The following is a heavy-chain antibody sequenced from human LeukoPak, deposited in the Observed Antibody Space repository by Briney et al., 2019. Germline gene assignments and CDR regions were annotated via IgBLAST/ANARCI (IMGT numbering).Heavy chain of an antibody. CDR2: INPNSGGT. J-gene: IGHJ3*02. V-gene: IGHV1-2*02. Sequence: ASVKVSCKASGYTFTGYYMHWVRQAPGQGLEWMGWINPNSGGTNYAQKFQGRVTMTRDTSISTAYMELSRLRSDDTAVYYCARFRSPGGYDYKEDAFDIWGQGTMVTVSS. D-gene: IGHD5-12*01. CDR3: ARFRSPGGYDYKEDAFDI. CDR1: GYTFTGYY.